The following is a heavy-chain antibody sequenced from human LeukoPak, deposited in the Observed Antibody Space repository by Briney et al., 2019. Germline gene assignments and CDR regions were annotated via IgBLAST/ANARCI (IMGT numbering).Heavy chain of an antibody. V-gene: IGHV4-34*01. CDR3: AKDAIRYFDWLTTLAFDI. J-gene: IGHJ3*02. Sequence: SETLSLTCAVYGGSFSGYYWGWIRQPPGKGLEWIGEINHSGSTNYNPSLKSRVTISVDTSKNQFSLKLSSVTAADTALYFQAKDAIRYFDWLTTLAFDIWGQGTMVTVSS. CDR1: GGSFSGYY. D-gene: IGHD3-9*01. CDR2: INHSGST.